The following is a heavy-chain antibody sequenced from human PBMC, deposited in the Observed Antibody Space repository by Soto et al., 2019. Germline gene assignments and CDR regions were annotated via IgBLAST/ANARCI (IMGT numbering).Heavy chain of an antibody. CDR1: GFSFSNYG. D-gene: IGHD3-22*01. V-gene: IGHV3-30*19. CDR2: ISYDGSNK. Sequence: PGGSLRLSCAASGFSFSNYGMHWVRQAPGKWLEWVAVISYDGSNKYYADSVKGRFTISRDNSKNTLYLQMNSLRAEDTAVYYCARDPVDSSGYYPRGGWFDPWGQGXLVTVS. J-gene: IGHJ5*02. CDR3: ARDPVDSSGYYPRGGWFDP.